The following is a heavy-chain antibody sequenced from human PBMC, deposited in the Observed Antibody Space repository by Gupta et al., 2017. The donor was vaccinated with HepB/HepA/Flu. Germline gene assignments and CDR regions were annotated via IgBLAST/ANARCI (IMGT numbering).Heavy chain of an antibody. CDR3: ARDRGVDSSGFFDY. Sequence: EVQVVESGGGLVQPGGSLRLSCAASGFTVSSNYMSWVRQAPGKGLERVSVIYTDGRTYYADSVKGRFTISTDNSKNTLYLQMNNLRAEDTAVYYCARDRGVDSSGFFDYWGQRTLVTVSS. J-gene: IGHJ4*02. CDR1: GFTVSSNY. CDR2: IYTDGRT. V-gene: IGHV3-66*01. D-gene: IGHD3-22*01.